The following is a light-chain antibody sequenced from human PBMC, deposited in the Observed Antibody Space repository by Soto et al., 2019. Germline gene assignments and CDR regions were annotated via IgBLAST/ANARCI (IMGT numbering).Light chain of an antibody. Sequence: QSVLTQPPSASGSPGQSVTISCTGTSSDVGGYDYVSWYQQHPGKAPKVMIFEVSKRPSGVPDRFSGSKSANTASLTVSGLQAEYEADYYCTSYAGANTLVFGGGTKLPVL. J-gene: IGLJ2*01. CDR2: EVS. CDR3: TSYAGANTLV. V-gene: IGLV2-8*01. CDR1: SSDVGGYDY.